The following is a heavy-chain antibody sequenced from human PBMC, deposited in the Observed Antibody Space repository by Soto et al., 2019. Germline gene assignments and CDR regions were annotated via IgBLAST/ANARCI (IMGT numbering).Heavy chain of an antibody. CDR1: GFTFSSYA. Sequence: GGSLRLSCAASGFTFSSYAMSWVRQAPGKGLEWVSTISGSGGSTYYADSVKGRFTISRDNSKNTLYLQMNSLRAEDTAVYYCAKNPDIVVVPAAKEPNWGQGTLVTVYS. D-gene: IGHD2-2*01. J-gene: IGHJ4*02. CDR2: ISGSGGST. V-gene: IGHV3-23*01. CDR3: AKNPDIVVVPAAKEPN.